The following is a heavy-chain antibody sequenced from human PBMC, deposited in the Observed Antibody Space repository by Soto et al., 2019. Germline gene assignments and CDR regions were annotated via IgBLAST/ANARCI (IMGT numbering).Heavy chain of an antibody. CDR1: GYSFSTYA. J-gene: IGHJ4*02. V-gene: IGHV1-3*01. CDR3: TRSVVRPSGGLIGPFDY. D-gene: IGHD3-16*02. CDR2: INAATGNT. Sequence: QVQLVQSGAEGKKPGASVKVSCQASGYSFSTYALHCVRQSPGQRPELMGWINAATGNTKYSHKFQGRVSITRDTYASTAYMELSSLRSDDTAVYYCTRSVVRPSGGLIGPFDYWGQGTVVTVSS.